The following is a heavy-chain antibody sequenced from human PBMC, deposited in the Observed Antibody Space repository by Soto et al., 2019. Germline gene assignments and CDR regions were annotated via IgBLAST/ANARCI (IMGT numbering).Heavy chain of an antibody. CDR1: GYTFTSYD. CDR2: MNPNSGNT. CDR3: ARADNRGGAALHRNSAHYYYMDV. J-gene: IGHJ6*03. D-gene: IGHD6-6*01. V-gene: IGHV1-8*02. Sequence: ASVKVSCKASGYTFTSYDINWVRQATGQGLEWMGWMNPNSGNTGYAQKFQGRVTMTRNTSISTAYMELSSLRSEDTAVYYCARADNRGGAALHRNSAHYYYMDVWGQGTTVTVSS.